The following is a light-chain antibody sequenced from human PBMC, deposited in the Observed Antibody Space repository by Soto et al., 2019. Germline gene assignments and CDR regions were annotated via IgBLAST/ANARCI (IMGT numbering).Light chain of an antibody. CDR3: SSYAGSNILV. CDR1: SSDVGAYNS. CDR2: EVT. Sequence: QSVLTQPPSASGSPGQSVTISCTGTSSDVGAYNSVSWYQQHPGKAPKLMIYEVTKRPSGVPDRFSGSKSGNTASLTVSGLQAEDEADYYCSSYAGSNILVCGTGTKVTVL. J-gene: IGLJ1*01. V-gene: IGLV2-8*01.